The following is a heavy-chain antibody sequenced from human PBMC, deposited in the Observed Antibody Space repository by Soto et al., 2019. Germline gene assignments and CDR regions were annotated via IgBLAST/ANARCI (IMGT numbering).Heavy chain of an antibody. CDR1: GLTFSIYW. Sequence: GGSLRLSCAASGLTFSIYWMHWVRQAPGKGLVWVSRINTDGSTTNYADSVKGRFTISRDNAKNTLYLQMNSLRAEDTAVYYCARPYAGSYDSDHWGQGTLVTVS. CDR3: ARPYAGSYDSDH. V-gene: IGHV3-74*01. J-gene: IGHJ4*02. CDR2: INTDGSTT. D-gene: IGHD1-26*01.